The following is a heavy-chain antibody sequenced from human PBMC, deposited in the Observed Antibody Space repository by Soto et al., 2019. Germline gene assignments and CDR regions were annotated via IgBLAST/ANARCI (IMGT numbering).Heavy chain of an antibody. J-gene: IGHJ4*02. V-gene: IGHV4-59*12. Sequence: SETLSLTCTVSGGSISSYYWSWIRQPPGKGLEWIGYIYYSGSTNCSPSLRSRVTISGDTSKSQFSLKLNSVTAADTAVYYCARESYFGSGATVVAYWGKGNLVT. CDR3: ARESYFGSGATVVAY. D-gene: IGHD3-10*01. CDR1: GGSISSYY. CDR2: IYYSGST.